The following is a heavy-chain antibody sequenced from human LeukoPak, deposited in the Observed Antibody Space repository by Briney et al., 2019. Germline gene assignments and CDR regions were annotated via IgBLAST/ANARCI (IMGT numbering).Heavy chain of an antibody. Sequence: TVKVSCKASGGTFSSYAISWVRQAPGQGLEWMGGIIPIFGTANYAQKFQGRVTITADESTSTAYMELSSLRSEDTAVYYCARGIAAALYYFDYWGQGTLVTVSS. CDR1: GGTFSSYA. CDR2: IIPIFGTA. D-gene: IGHD6-13*01. V-gene: IGHV1-69*13. CDR3: ARGIAAALYYFDY. J-gene: IGHJ4*02.